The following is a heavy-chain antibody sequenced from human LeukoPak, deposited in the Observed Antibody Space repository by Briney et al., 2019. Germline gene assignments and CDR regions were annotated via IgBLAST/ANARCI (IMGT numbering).Heavy chain of an antibody. D-gene: IGHD6-13*01. CDR3: ARRDSSSWYGVDY. CDR1: GFSFRDYY. J-gene: IGHJ4*02. V-gene: IGHV3-11*01. CDR2: FCSGGRTM. Sequence: VGGLRLSCAQSGFSFRDYYLSSSRHGPGERVEWVSYFCSGGRTMDYADSVKGRLTISRNTAKNSLFIQLNRLRAQDTAEYYGARRDSSSWYGVDYWGQGTLVTVSS.